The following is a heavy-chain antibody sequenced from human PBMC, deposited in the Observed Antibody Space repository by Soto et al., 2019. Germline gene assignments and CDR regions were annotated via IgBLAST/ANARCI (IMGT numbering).Heavy chain of an antibody. CDR2: ISYDGSNK. V-gene: IGHV3-30*18. D-gene: IGHD6-19*01. CDR3: AKSGSGLSNWFDP. CDR1: GFTFSSYG. J-gene: IGHJ5*02. Sequence: QVQLVESGGGVVQPGRSLRLSCAASGFTFSSYGMHWVRQAPGKGLEWVAVISYDGSNKYYADSVKGRFTISRDNSKNTLYLQMNSLRAEDTAGYYCAKSGSGLSNWFDPWGQGTLVTVSS.